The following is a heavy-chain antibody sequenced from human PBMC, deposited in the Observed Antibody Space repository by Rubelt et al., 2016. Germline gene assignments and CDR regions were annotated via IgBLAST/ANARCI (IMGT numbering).Heavy chain of an antibody. J-gene: IGHJ6*02. CDR3: ARDLDYYDSSDFYYYYGMDV. Sequence: GVISYDGSNKYYADSVKGRFTISRDNSKNTLYLQMNSLRAEDTAVYYCARDLDYYDSSDFYYYYGMDVWGQGTTVTVSS. V-gene: IGHV3-30*01. CDR2: ISYDGSNK. D-gene: IGHD3-22*01.